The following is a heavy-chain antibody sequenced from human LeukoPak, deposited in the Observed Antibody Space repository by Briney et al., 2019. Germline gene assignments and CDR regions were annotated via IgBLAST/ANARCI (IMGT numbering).Heavy chain of an antibody. CDR3: ARDRGYSSGWYPGY. J-gene: IGHJ4*02. D-gene: IGHD6-19*01. V-gene: IGHV4-30-4*01. CDR1: GGSISSGDYY. CDR2: IYYSGST. Sequence: SETLSLTCTVSGGSISSGDYYWSWIRQPPGKGLEWIGYIYYSGSTYYNPSLKSRVTISVDTSKNQFSLELSSVTAADTAVYYCARDRGYSSGWYPGYWGQGTLVTVSS.